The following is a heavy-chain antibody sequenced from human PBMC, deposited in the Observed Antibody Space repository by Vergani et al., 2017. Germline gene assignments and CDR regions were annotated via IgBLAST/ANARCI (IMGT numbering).Heavy chain of an antibody. V-gene: IGHV1-2*02. D-gene: IGHD2-15*01. CDR3: ARDGHPVVVVAATHRWFDP. J-gene: IGHJ5*02. CDR1: GYTFTGYY. Sequence: QVQLVQSGAEVKKPGASVKVSCKASGYTFTGYYMHWVRQAPGQGLEWMGWINPNSGGTNYAQKFQGRVTMTRDTSISTAYMELSRLRSDDTAVYYCARDGHPVVVVAATHRWFDPWGQGLLVSVSS. CDR2: INPNSGGT.